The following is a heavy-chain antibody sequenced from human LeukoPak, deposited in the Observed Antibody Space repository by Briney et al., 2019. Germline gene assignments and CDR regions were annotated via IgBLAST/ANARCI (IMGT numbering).Heavy chain of an antibody. CDR1: GGSISSYY. CDR2: IYYSGST. CDR3: ARDPQYYYDSSGYYRPGFFDY. J-gene: IGHJ4*02. Sequence: SETLSLTCTVSGGSISSYYWSWIRQPPGKGLEWIGYIYYSGSTNYNPSLKSRVTISVDTSKNQFSLRLSSVTAADTAVYYCARDPQYYYDSSGYYRPGFFDYWGQGTLVTVSS. D-gene: IGHD3-22*01. V-gene: IGHV4-59*01.